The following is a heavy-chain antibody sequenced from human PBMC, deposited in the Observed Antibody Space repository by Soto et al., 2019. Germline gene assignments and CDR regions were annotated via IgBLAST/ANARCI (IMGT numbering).Heavy chain of an antibody. J-gene: IGHJ4*02. Sequence: QVHLQQWGAGLFKPSETLSLTCAVYGGSFSGYYWSWLRQPPGKGLEWIGEINQSGSTNYNPSLKGRVTISIDTSKNQFSRKVSSVTAADTAVYYCARGLNYVVYWGQGTLVTVSS. D-gene: IGHD3-16*01. CDR1: GGSFSGYY. CDR2: INQSGST. V-gene: IGHV4-34*01. CDR3: ARGLNYVVY.